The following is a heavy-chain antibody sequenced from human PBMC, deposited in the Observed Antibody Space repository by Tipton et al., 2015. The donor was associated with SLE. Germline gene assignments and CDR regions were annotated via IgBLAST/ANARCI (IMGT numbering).Heavy chain of an antibody. D-gene: IGHD6-19*01. V-gene: IGHV5-51*01. J-gene: IGHJ4*02. CDR2: SYPGDSDT. CDR1: GYSFTSYW. Sequence: QLVQSGAEVKKPGESLKISCKGSGYSFTSYWIGWVRQMPGKGLEWMGISYPGDSDTRESQSFQGQATISADKSISTAYLQWSSLKASDTAIYYCASYSSASSFFDYWGQGTLVAVSS. CDR3: ASYSSASSFFDY.